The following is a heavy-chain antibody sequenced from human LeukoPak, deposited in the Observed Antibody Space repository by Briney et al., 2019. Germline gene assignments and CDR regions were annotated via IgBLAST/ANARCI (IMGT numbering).Heavy chain of an antibody. D-gene: IGHD6-19*01. Sequence: ASVKVSCKASGYTFTSYYMHWVRQAPGQGLEWMGIINPSGGSTSYAQKFQGRVTMTRDMSTSTVYMELSSLRSEDTAVYYCARDGTRGAVAGTFNWFDPWGQGTLVTVSS. CDR2: INPSGGST. J-gene: IGHJ5*02. CDR1: GYTFTSYY. V-gene: IGHV1-46*01. CDR3: ARDGTRGAVAGTFNWFDP.